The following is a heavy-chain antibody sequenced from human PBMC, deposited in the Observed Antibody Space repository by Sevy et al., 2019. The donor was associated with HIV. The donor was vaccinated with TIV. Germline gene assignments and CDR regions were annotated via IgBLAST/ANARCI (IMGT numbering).Heavy chain of an antibody. CDR1: GFTFSSYT. Sequence: GGSLRLSCAASGFTFSSYTMHWVRQAPGKGLEWVALISYDGSDKYYGDSVKGRFTISRDNSKKPLYLQMNSLTPGDTAVYYCARDRYAGPNMSYLDYWAQGTLVTVSS. D-gene: IGHD2-21*01. CDR2: ISYDGSDK. CDR3: ARDRYAGPNMSYLDY. J-gene: IGHJ4*02. V-gene: IGHV3-30*04.